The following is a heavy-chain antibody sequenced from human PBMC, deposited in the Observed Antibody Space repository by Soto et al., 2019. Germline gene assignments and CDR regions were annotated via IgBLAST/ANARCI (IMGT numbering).Heavy chain of an antibody. J-gene: IGHJ4*02. CDR3: ARGMTTVTTLDY. Sequence: QLQLQESGSGLVKPSQTLSLTCAVSGGSISSGGYSWSWIRQPPGKGLEWIGYIYHSGSTYYNPSLKSRGXXXVXRPTDQFSLKLSSVTAADTAVYYCARGMTTVTTLDYWGQGTLVTVSS. V-gene: IGHV4-30-2*01. CDR1: GGSISSGGYS. D-gene: IGHD4-4*01. CDR2: IYHSGST.